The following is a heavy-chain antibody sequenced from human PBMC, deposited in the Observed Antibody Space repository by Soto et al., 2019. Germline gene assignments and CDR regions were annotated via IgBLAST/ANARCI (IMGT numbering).Heavy chain of an antibody. V-gene: IGHV1-46*01. Sequence: ASVKVSCKASGYTLTSYYMHWVRQAPGQGLGWMGIINPSGGSTSYAQKFQGRVTMTRDTSTSTVYMELSSLRSEDTAVYYCARVNYYDSSGYYRSEYFQHWGQGTLVTVSS. CDR3: ARVNYYDSSGYYRSEYFQH. D-gene: IGHD3-22*01. CDR2: INPSGGST. CDR1: GYTLTSYY. J-gene: IGHJ1*01.